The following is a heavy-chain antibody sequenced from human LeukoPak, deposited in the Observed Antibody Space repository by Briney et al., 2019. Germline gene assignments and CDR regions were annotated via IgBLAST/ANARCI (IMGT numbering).Heavy chain of an antibody. V-gene: IGHV3-30*04. CDR2: VSYEGGQK. Sequence: GGSLRLSCAGSGFSFSSHALHWVRQAPGKGLEWVAVVSYEGGQKYTADSVKGRFTVSRDNAKNSLYLQMNSLRAEDTAVYYCAELGITMIGGVWGKGTTVTISS. CDR3: AELGITMIGGV. J-gene: IGHJ6*04. D-gene: IGHD3-10*02. CDR1: GFSFSSHA.